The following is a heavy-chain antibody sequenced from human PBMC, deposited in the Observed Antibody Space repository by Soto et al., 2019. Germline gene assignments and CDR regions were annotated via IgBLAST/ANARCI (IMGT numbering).Heavy chain of an antibody. D-gene: IGHD3-10*01. CDR2: ISAFNGNT. V-gene: IGHV1-18*01. Sequence: QVQLVQSGAEVKRPVASVKVSCKASGYMFRSYGISWVRQAPGQGLEWMGWISAFNGNTNYPQNLQGRVTMTTDTSTSTAYMELRTLRSDDSAMYYCARDGGYGAGSYFDYWGQGTLVTVSS. CDR3: ARDGGYGAGSYFDY. CDR1: GYMFRSYG. J-gene: IGHJ4*02.